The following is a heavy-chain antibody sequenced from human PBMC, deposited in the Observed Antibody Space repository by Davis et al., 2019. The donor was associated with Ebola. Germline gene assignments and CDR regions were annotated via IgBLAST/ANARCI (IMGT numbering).Heavy chain of an antibody. Sequence: GESLKISCAASGFTFSSYGMHWVRQAPGKGLEWVAVISYDGSNKYYADSVKGRFTISRDNSKNTLYLQMNSLRAEDTAVYFCARDRYRFYYYMDVWGKGTTVTVSS. CDR3: ARDRYRFYYYMDV. V-gene: IGHV3-30*03. J-gene: IGHJ6*03. D-gene: IGHD5-18*01. CDR2: ISYDGSNK. CDR1: GFTFSSYG.